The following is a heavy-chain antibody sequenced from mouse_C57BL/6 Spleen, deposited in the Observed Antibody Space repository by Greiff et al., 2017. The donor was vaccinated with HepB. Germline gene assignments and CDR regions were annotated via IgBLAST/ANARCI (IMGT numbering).Heavy chain of an antibody. CDR3: ARGYDGYLAGFAY. V-gene: IGHV5-16*01. J-gene: IGHJ3*01. CDR2: INYDGSST. D-gene: IGHD2-3*01. CDR1: GFTFSDYY. Sequence: EVHLVESEGGLVQPGSSMKLSCTASGFTFSDYYMAWVRQVPEKGLEWVANINYDGSSTYYLDSLKSRFIISRDNAKNILYLQMSSLKSEDTATYYCARGYDGYLAGFAYWGQGTLVTVSA.